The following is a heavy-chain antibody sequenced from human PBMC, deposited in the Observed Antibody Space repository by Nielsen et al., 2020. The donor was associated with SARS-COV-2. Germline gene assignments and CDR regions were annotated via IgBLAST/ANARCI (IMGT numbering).Heavy chain of an antibody. CDR3: AKDGVVRGDALDL. J-gene: IGHJ3*01. D-gene: IGHD3-10*01. V-gene: IGHV3-23*01. CDR2: VSASGGGT. Sequence: GESLKISCAASGFTFNIYAIAWVRRAPGRGLQWVTGVSASGGGTYYTDSVKGRFSISRDNSKNTLFLQMHSLRVEDTALYYCAKDGVVRGDALDLWGQGTMVTVSS. CDR1: GFTFNIYA.